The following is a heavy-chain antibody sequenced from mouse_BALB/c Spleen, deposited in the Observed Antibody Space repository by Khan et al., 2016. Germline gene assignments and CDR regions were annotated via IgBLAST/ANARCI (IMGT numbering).Heavy chain of an antibody. D-gene: IGHD2-3*01. V-gene: IGHV3-2*02. CDR3: ARRDDGYYWYFDV. Sequence: EVQLQESGPGLVKPSQSLSLTCTVTGYSITSDYAWNWIRQFPGNKLEWMGYISYSGSTSYNPSLKSRISITRDTSKNQFFLQLNSVTTEDAATYYCARRDDGYYWYFDVRGAGTTVTVSS. J-gene: IGHJ1*01. CDR2: ISYSGST. CDR1: GYSITSDYA.